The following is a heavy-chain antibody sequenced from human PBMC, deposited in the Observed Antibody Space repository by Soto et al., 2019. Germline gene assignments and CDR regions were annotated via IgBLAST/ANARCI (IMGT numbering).Heavy chain of an antibody. CDR2: ISVSVGST. J-gene: IGHJ4*02. CDR3: AKRDVSDSMTNPYFYGH. CDR1: GFPFGPST. D-gene: IGHD3-10*01. V-gene: IGHV3-23*01. Sequence: EVQLLESGGGLVQPGGSLTLSCGVSGFPFGPSTMSWVRQAPGKGLEWVSTISVSVGSTYYADSVQGRFTVSSDISDNTLFEQRTSLTSEDTAVYFCAKRDVSDSMTNPYFYGHWGRGVLVTDSS.